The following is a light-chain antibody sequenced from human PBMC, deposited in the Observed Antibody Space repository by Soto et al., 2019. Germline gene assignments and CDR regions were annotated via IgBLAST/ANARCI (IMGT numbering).Light chain of an antibody. V-gene: IGKV1-5*03. Sequence: DIQMTQSPSTLSASVGDRVTITCRASQSISSWLAWYQQKPWKAPKLLIYKASSLETGVPSRFSGSGSGTEFSLIISSLQPDDFASYYYQQYGSSSPWTFGQGTNVEIK. CDR3: QQYGSSSPWT. CDR2: KAS. J-gene: IGKJ1*01. CDR1: QSISSW.